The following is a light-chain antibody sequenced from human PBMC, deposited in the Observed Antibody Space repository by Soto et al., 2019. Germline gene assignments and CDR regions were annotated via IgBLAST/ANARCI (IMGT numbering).Light chain of an antibody. CDR2: GAS. CDR3: QQYGSSPQT. CDR1: QSVTTQ. V-gene: IGKV3-20*01. J-gene: IGKJ1*01. Sequence: IVLTQSPGTLSLSPGERATLSCRASQSVTTQLAWYQQKPGQAPRLLIYGASSRATGIPDRFSGSGSGTDFTLTISRLEPEDSAVYYCQQYGSSPQTFGQGTKVDIK.